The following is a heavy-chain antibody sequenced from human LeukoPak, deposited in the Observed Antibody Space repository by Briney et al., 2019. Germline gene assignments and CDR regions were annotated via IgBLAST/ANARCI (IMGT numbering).Heavy chain of an antibody. V-gene: IGHV3-11*01. CDR2: ITATGSTT. J-gene: IGHJ4*02. CDR3: ARRTVITPGGFDY. CDR1: GFSLSDYY. Sequence: GGSLRLSCAASGFSLSDYYMTWIRQVPGEGLEWISYITATGSTTYYADSLKGRLTISRDTAKSFVYLQMNSLRVDDTAVYYCARRTVITPGGFDYWGQGTLVTVSS. D-gene: IGHD3-16*02.